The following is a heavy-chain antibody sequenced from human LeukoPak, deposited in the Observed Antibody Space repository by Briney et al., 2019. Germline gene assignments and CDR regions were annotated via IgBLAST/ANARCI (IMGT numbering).Heavy chain of an antibody. Sequence: ASVKVSCKASGYTFTSYYMHWVRQPPGQGLEWMGIINPSGGSTSYAQKFQGRVTMTRDRSTSTVYMELSSLRSEDTAVYYCARDSYITMIVVAPAGGGFDPWGQGTLVTVSS. J-gene: IGHJ5*02. V-gene: IGHV1-46*03. D-gene: IGHD3-22*01. CDR3: ARDSYITMIVVAPAGGGFDP. CDR2: INPSGGST. CDR1: GYTFTSYY.